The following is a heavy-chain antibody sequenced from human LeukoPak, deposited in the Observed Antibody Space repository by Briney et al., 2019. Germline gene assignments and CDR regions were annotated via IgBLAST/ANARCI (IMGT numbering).Heavy chain of an antibody. D-gene: IGHD1-1*01. CDR1: GFTFSNFA. CDR2: ISSSSSYI. Sequence: KTGGSLRLSCAASGFTFSNFAMSWVRQAPGKGLEWVSSISSSSSYIYYADSVKGRFTISRDNAKNSLYLQMNSLRAEDTAVYYCARGLEDWFDPWGQGTLVTVSS. V-gene: IGHV3-21*01. J-gene: IGHJ5*02. CDR3: ARGLEDWFDP.